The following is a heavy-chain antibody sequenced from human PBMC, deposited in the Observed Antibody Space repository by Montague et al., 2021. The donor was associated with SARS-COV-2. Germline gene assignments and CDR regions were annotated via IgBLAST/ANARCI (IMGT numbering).Heavy chain of an antibody. CDR2: INYLGTT. CDR1: GGSISGNY. V-gene: IGHV4-59*01. Sequence: SETLSLTCIVSGGSISGNYWSWVRQTQEKGMEWIGYINYLGTTNYNPSLKTRVTFSVDTSKNKISLMLTSVTAADTGVYYCERNGGAAVPGLLLGMDIWGQGTTVTVSS. CDR3: ERNGGAAVPGLLLGMDI. J-gene: IGHJ6*02. D-gene: IGHD6-19*01.